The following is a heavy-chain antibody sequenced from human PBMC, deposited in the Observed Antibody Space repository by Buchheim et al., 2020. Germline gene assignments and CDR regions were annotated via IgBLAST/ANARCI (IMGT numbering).Heavy chain of an antibody. CDR3: ARFRGSGSSYGTGVDY. D-gene: IGHD3-10*01. Sequence: QVQLQESGPGLVKPSQTLSLTCTVSGGSISSGGYYWRWIRQHPGKGLEWIGYMYYSGSTYYNPSLKSRVTISVDTSNNPFSLKLSSVTAADTAVYYCARFRGSGSSYGTGVDYWGQGTL. CDR2: MYYSGST. J-gene: IGHJ4*02. V-gene: IGHV4-31*03. CDR1: GGSISSGGYY.